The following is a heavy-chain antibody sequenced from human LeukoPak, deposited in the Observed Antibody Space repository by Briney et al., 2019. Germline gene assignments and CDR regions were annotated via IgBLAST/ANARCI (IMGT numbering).Heavy chain of an antibody. Sequence: GGSLRLSCAASGFTFSSYEMNWVRQAPGKGLEWVSYISSSGSTIHYADSVKGRFTISRDNAKNSLYLQMNSLRAEDTAVYYCARNYRGGDYWGQGTLVTVSS. CDR3: ARNYRGGDY. CDR2: ISSSGSTI. V-gene: IGHV3-48*03. J-gene: IGHJ4*02. CDR1: GFTFSSYE. D-gene: IGHD1-7*01.